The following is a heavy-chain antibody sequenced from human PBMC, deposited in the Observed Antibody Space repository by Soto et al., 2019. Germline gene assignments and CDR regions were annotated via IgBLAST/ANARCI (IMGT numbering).Heavy chain of an antibody. J-gene: IGHJ5*02. CDR1: GGSISSGDYY. V-gene: IGHV4-30-4*01. CDR2: IYYSGST. Sequence: SETLSLTCTVSGGSISSGDYYWSWIRQPPGKGLEWIGYIYYSGSTYYNPSLKSRVTISVDTSKNQFSLKLSPVTAADTAVYYCARSITMIVGNWFDPWGQGTQVTVSS. D-gene: IGHD3-22*01. CDR3: ARSITMIVGNWFDP.